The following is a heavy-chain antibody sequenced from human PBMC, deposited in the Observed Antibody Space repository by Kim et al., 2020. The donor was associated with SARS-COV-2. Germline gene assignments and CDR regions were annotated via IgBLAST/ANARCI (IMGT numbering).Heavy chain of an antibody. Sequence: KSYATEYAASVKGRCTIARDGSKSTAYLQINSMKTEDTAVYYCTRNLTSWGQGTLVTVSS. CDR3: TRNLTS. J-gene: IGHJ5*02. V-gene: IGHV3-73*01. D-gene: IGHD3-16*01. CDR2: KSYAT.